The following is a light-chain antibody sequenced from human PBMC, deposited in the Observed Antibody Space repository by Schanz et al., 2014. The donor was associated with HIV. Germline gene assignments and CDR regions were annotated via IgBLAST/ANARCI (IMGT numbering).Light chain of an antibody. CDR3: SSFKGSASYV. Sequence: QSALTQPASVSGSPGQAITISCTGTSSDVGAYNYVSWYQQYPGKAPKLMIYDVSNRPSGVSDRFSGSKSGNTASLTISGLQAEDEADYHCSSFKGSASYVFGSGTKVTVL. J-gene: IGLJ1*01. CDR1: SSDVGAYNY. CDR2: DVS. V-gene: IGLV2-14*03.